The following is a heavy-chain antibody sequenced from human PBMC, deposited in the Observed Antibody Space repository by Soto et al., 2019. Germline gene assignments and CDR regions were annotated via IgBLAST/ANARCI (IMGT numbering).Heavy chain of an antibody. CDR2: IIPIFGTA. J-gene: IGHJ6*02. CDR3: ASVLELHYYYGMDV. Sequence: QVQLVQSGAEVKKPGSSVKVSCKASGGTFSSYAISWVRQAPGQGLEWMGGIIPIFGTANYAQKFQGRVTITADESTSTAYMVLSSQRSEDTAVYYCASVLELHYYYGMDVWGQGTTVTVSS. V-gene: IGHV1-69*12. CDR1: GGTFSSYA. D-gene: IGHD1-7*01.